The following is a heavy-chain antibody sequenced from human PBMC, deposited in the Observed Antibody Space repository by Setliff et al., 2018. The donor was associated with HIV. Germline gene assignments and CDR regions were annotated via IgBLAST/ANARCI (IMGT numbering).Heavy chain of an antibody. CDR3: ARAVHSPSIYYYVFDY. D-gene: IGHD3-22*01. Sequence: SETLSLTCTVSGGSISSDTHYWSWIRQPAGKGLEWIGHIYTSGSTNYNPSLKSRVTISVDKSKNQFSLKVSSVTAADTAVYYCARAVHSPSIYYYVFDYWGQGTLVTVSS. CDR2: IYTSGST. J-gene: IGHJ4*02. CDR1: GGSISSDTHY. V-gene: IGHV4-61*09.